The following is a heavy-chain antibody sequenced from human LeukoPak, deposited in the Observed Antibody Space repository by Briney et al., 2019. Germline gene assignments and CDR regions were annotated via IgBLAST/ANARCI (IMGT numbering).Heavy chain of an antibody. V-gene: IGHV3-13*01. CDR2: IGTAGDT. CDR1: GFTFSSYD. D-gene: IGHD1-1*01. J-gene: IGHJ4*02. Sequence: GGSLRLSCAASGFTFSSYDMPWVRQATGKGLEWVSAIGTAGDTYYPGSVKGRFTISRENAKNSLYLQMNSLRAGDTAVYYCARGAGTTYGFDYWGQGTLVTVSS. CDR3: ARGAGTTYGFDY.